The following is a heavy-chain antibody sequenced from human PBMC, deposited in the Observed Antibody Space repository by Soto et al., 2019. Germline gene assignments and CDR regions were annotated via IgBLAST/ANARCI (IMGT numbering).Heavy chain of an antibody. D-gene: IGHD1-26*01. CDR2: TRNKANSYTT. CDR1: GFTFSDHY. V-gene: IGHV3-72*01. CDR3: AYSGSYVGFDY. Sequence: GGSLRLSCAASGFTFSDHYMDWVRQAPGKGLEWVGRTRNKANSYTTEYAASVKGRFTISRDDSKNSLYLQMNSLKTEDTAVYYCAYSGSYVGFDYWGQGTLVTVSS. J-gene: IGHJ4*02.